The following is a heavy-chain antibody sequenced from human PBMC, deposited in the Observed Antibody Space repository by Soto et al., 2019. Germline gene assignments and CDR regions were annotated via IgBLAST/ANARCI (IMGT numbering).Heavy chain of an antibody. V-gene: IGHV3-23*01. J-gene: IGHJ6*02. CDR2: ISGSGGST. CDR1: GFTFSSYA. D-gene: IGHD4-17*01. Sequence: GGSLRLSCAASGFTFSSYAMSWVRQAPGKGLEWVSAISGSGGSTYYADSVKGRFTISRDNSKNTLYLQMNSLRAEDTAVYYCAKLYGDYVSYYYYYGMDVWGQGTTVTVSS. CDR3: AKLYGDYVSYYYYYGMDV.